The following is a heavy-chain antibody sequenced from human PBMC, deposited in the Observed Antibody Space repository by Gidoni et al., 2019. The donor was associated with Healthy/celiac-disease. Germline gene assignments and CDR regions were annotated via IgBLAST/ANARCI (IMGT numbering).Heavy chain of an antibody. Sequence: QVQLVESGGGVVQPGRSLRLSCAASGFTFSSYGMHWVRQAPGKGLEWVAVISYDGSNKYYADSVKGRFTISRDNSKNTLYLQMNSLRAEDTAVYYCAKVSGPNGRTTGTTRGNWYFDLWGRGTLVTVSS. V-gene: IGHV3-30*18. D-gene: IGHD1-1*01. CDR1: GFTFSSYG. CDR3: AKVSGPNGRTTGTTRGNWYFDL. J-gene: IGHJ2*01. CDR2: ISYDGSNK.